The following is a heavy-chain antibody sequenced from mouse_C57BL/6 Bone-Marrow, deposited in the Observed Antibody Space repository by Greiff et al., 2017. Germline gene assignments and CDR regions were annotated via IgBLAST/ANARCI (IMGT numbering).Heavy chain of an antibody. CDR1: GYSFTGYY. J-gene: IGHJ3*01. V-gene: IGHV1-31*01. D-gene: IGHD2-5*01. Sequence: EVMLVESGPELVKPGASVKISCKASGYSFTGYYMHWVKQSHGNILDWIGYIYPYNGVSSYNQKFKGKATLTVDKSSSTAYMELRSLTSEDSAVYYCARGGYSNSFAYWGQGTLVTVSA. CDR2: IYPYNGVS. CDR3: ARGGYSNSFAY.